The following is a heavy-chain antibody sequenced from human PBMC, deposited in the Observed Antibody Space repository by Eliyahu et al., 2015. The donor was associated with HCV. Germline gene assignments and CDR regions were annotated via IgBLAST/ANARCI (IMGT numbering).Heavy chain of an antibody. CDR3: ASGGGGIAVAGTGGWFDP. Sequence: QVQLQESGPGLVKPSETLSXTCTVPGGSISSYYWSWSRXPPGKGLEWIGYIHYPGSTNSNPSLKSRVTISLDTSKNQLSLKLSSVTAADTAVYYCASGGGGIAVAGTGGWFDPWGEGTLVTVSS. V-gene: IGHV4-59*01. D-gene: IGHD6-19*01. CDR1: GGSISSYY. CDR2: IHYPGST. J-gene: IGHJ5*02.